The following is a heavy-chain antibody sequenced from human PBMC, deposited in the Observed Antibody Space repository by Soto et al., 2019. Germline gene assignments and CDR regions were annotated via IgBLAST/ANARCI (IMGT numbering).Heavy chain of an antibody. CDR1: GFTFSSYA. D-gene: IGHD2-15*01. CDR2: ISGSGGST. V-gene: IGHV3-23*01. CDR3: AKSIVVVVAAKYFDY. Sequence: GGSLRLSCAASGFTFSSYAMSWVRQAPGKGLVWFSAISGSGGSTFYADSVKGRFTISRDNSKNTLYLQMNSLRAEDTAVYYCAKSIVVVVAAKYFDYWGQGTLVTVSS. J-gene: IGHJ4*02.